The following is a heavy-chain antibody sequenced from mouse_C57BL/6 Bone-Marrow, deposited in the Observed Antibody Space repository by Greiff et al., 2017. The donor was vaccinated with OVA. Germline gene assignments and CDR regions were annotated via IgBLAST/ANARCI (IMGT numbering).Heavy chain of an antibody. J-gene: IGHJ2*01. CDR3: ARAVEDY. V-gene: IGHV1-26*01. CDR2: INPNNGGT. D-gene: IGHD1-1*01. CDR1: GYTFTDYY. Sequence: VQLQQSGPELVKPGASVKISCKASGYTFTDYYMNWVKQSHGKSLEWIGDINPNNGGTSYNQKFKGKATLTVDKSSSTAYMLLSSLTSEDSAVYFCARAVEDYWGQGTTLTVSS.